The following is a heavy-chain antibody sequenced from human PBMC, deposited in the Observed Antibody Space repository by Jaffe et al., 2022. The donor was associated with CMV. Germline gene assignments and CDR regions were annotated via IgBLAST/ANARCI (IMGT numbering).Heavy chain of an antibody. V-gene: IGHV4-31*03. D-gene: IGHD3-10*01. CDR3: TRVRVRRVIIFDY. CDR1: GGYITTGGYY. J-gene: IGHJ4*02. CDR2: IYYSGST. Sequence: QVQLQESGPGLVKPSQTLSLTCSVSGGYITTGGYYWSWIRQYPGKGLEWIGHIYYSGSTFYNPSLESRVTISVDTSQNQFSLNLTSMTAADTAIYYCTRVRVRRVIIFDYWGQGTPVTVSS.